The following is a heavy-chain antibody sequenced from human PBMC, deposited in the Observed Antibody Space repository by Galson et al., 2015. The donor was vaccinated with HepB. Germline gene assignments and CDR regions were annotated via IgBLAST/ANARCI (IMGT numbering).Heavy chain of an antibody. V-gene: IGHV3-21*01. CDR2: ISSSGSYI. Sequence: SLRLSCAASGFTFSSYSMNWVRQAPGKGLEWVSSISSSGSYIYSADSVKGRFTISRDNAKNSMHLQMNSLIAEDTAVYYCATRLAVTGTGAFDIWGQGTMVTVSS. J-gene: IGHJ3*02. D-gene: IGHD6-19*01. CDR1: GFTFSSYS. CDR3: ATRLAVTGTGAFDI.